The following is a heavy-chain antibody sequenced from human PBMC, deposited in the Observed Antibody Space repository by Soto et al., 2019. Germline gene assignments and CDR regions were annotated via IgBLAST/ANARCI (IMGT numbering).Heavy chain of an antibody. CDR1: GFTFSAHY. V-gene: IGHV3-72*01. D-gene: IGHD1-26*01. J-gene: IGHJ4*02. Sequence: EVQLVESGGGLVRPGGSLRLSCAASGFTFSAHYMDWVRQAPGKGLEWVGRIKNKANSYTTEYAASVEGRFTISREDSQNSLYLQMNSLKTEDTAVYYCARVSLVGPSGGRYFDYWGQGSQVAVSS. CDR2: IKNKANSYTT. CDR3: ARVSLVGPSGGRYFDY.